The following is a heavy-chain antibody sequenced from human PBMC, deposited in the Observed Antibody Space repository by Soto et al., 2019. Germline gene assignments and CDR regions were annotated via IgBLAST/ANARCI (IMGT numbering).Heavy chain of an antibody. CDR1: GGSFSGYY. V-gene: IGHV4-34*01. CDR2: INHSGST. D-gene: IGHD2-8*02. J-gene: IGHJ4*02. CDR3: ARDTFHWSIDY. Sequence: LSLTCAVCGGSFSGYYWSWIRQPPGKGLEWIGEINHSGSTNYNPSLKSRVTISVDTSKNQFSLKLSSVTAADTAVYYCARDTFHWSIDYWGQGTLVTVSS.